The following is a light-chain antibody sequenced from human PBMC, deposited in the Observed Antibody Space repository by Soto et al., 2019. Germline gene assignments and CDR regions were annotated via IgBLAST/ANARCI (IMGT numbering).Light chain of an antibody. CDR2: GVT. Sequence: SALTQPASVSGSPGQSITISCTGTSSDIGGHDDVSWYQQHPGKVPKLLLYGVTDRPSGVSDRFSGSKSGNVASLTISGLQAEDEADYYCCSYTSDLTPYVFGTGTKVTVL. J-gene: IGLJ1*01. CDR3: CSYTSDLTPYV. V-gene: IGLV2-14*03. CDR1: SSDIGGHDD.